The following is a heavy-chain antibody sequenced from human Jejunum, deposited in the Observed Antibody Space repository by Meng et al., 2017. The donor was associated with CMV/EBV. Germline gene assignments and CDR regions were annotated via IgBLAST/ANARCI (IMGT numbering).Heavy chain of an antibody. V-gene: IGHV4-30-4*01. J-gene: IGHJ4*02. CDR1: VVSLSRGVFY. CDR2: IYYSGRT. D-gene: IGHD3-10*01. CDR3: ARDLREGSYYS. Sequence: CAVSVVSLSRGVFYYPWIRQSPGEGLEWIGYIYYSGRTSYNPSLKSRLTISLDTSKNQFSLNLRSVTAADTAVYYCARDLREGSYYSWGQGTLVTVSS.